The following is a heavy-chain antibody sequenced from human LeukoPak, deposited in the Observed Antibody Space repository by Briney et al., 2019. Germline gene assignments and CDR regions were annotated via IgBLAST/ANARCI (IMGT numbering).Heavy chain of an antibody. V-gene: IGHV3-43*02. J-gene: IGHJ4*02. Sequence: PGGSLRLPCVASGLPIGDFAMHWVRQAPGQGLEWVSLISGDGVSTFFADSVKGRFSISRDNSKNSLFLEMSSLRTEDTAMYYCARESGKFDYWGQGTLVAVSS. CDR2: ISGDGVST. CDR1: GLPIGDFA. CDR3: ARESGKFDY.